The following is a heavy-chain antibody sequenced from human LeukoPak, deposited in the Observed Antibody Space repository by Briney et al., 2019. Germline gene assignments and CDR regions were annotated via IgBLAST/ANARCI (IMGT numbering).Heavy chain of an antibody. CDR3: AKDAYCSGGSCYSLIYYYYGMDV. V-gene: IGHV3-74*01. CDR1: GFTFSSYW. Sequence: GGSLRLSCAASGFTFSSYWMHWVRQAPGKGLVWVSRISPDGSSAIYADSVKGRFTISRDNSKNTLYLQMNSLRAEDTAVYYCAKDAYCSGGSCYSLIYYYYGMDVWGQGTTVTVSS. CDR2: ISPDGSSA. D-gene: IGHD2-15*01. J-gene: IGHJ6*02.